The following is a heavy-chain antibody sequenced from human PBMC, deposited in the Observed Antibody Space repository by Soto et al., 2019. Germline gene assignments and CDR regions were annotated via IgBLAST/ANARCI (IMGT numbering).Heavy chain of an antibody. Sequence: SVKVSCKASGGTFSSYTISWVRQAPGQGLEWMGRIIPILGIANYAQKFQGRVTITADKSTSTAYMELSSLRSEDTAVYYCARDILMTTVTLYYYYYYMDVWGKGTTVTVSS. J-gene: IGHJ6*03. V-gene: IGHV1-69*04. D-gene: IGHD4-17*01. CDR1: GGTFSSYT. CDR3: ARDILMTTVTLYYYYYYMDV. CDR2: IIPILGIA.